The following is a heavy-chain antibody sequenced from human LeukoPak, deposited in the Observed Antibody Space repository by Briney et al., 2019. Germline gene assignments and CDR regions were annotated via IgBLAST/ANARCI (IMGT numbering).Heavy chain of an antibody. Sequence: ASVKVSCKASGYTFTSYGISWVRQAPGQGLEWGGRINPSDGSTSYAQKFQGRVPMTWDTATGTVYMELSSLRSEDTAMYYCARDLGIGWYMFDYWGQGTLVTVSS. CDR3: ARDLGIGWYMFDY. CDR2: INPSDGST. J-gene: IGHJ4*02. D-gene: IGHD6-19*01. CDR1: GYTFTSYG. V-gene: IGHV1-46*01.